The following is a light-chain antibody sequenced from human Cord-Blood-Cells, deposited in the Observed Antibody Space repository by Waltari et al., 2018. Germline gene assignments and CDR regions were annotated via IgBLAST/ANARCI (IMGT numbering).Light chain of an antibody. V-gene: IGLV2-11*01. CDR2: DVS. Sequence: QSALTQPRSVSGSPGQSVTISCTGTSSDVGGYNYVSWYQQHPGKASKLLIYDVSKRPSGVPDRFSGPKADNTASQTSSGLVAVDEADYSCCASAGSYRVFGGGTNLIAL. CDR1: SSDVGGYNY. CDR3: CASAGSYRV. J-gene: IGLJ3*02.